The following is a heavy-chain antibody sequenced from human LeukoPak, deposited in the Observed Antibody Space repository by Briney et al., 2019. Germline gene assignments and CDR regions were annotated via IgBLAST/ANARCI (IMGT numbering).Heavy chain of an antibody. Sequence: PGGSLRLSCAASGFTFSSYGMHWVRQAPGKGLEWVAFIRYDGSNKYYADSVKGRFTISRDNSKNTLYLQMNSLRAEDTAVYYCAKDGYYYGSRSHFDYWGQGTLVTVSS. V-gene: IGHV3-30*02. J-gene: IGHJ4*02. CDR1: GFTFSSYG. CDR2: IRYDGSNK. CDR3: AKDGYYYGSRSHFDY. D-gene: IGHD3-10*01.